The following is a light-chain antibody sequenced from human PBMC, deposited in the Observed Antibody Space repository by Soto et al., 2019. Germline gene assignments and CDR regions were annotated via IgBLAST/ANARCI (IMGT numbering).Light chain of an antibody. CDR1: QSVSSN. V-gene: IGKV3-15*01. J-gene: IGKJ1*01. CDR3: QQYNNWPTT. CDR2: GAS. Sequence: EIVMTQSPATLSVSPGERATLSCRASQSVSSNLAWYQQKPGQAPRPLIYGASTRATGIPARFSGSGSGTEFTLTISSLQSEDFAVYYCQQYNNWPTTVGQGTNVEIK.